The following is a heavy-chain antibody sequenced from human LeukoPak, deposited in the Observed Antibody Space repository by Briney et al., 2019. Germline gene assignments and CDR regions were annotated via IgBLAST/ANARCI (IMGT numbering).Heavy chain of an antibody. CDR3: ATTLSRGGPDDAFDI. CDR2: INPKSGVT. CDR1: GYTFADYH. J-gene: IGHJ3*02. D-gene: IGHD3-16*01. Sequence: GASVKVSCKGSGYTFADYHIHWVRQAPGQGLEWMGWINPKSGVTHYAQKFQGRVTMTRDLSIKTTFLDLTSLTSDDSVTFYCATTLSRGGPDDAFDIWGHGTMVIVSS. V-gene: IGHV1-2*02.